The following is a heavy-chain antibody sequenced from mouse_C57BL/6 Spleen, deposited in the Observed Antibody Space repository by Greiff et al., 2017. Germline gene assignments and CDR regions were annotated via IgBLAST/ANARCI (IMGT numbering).Heavy chain of an antibody. CDR2: INPNYGTT. V-gene: IGHV1-39*01. J-gene: IGHJ4*01. CDR3: ARSGYGSSFYYAMDY. CDR1: GYSFTDYN. Sequence: VQLQQSGPELVKPGASVKISCKASGYSFTDYNMNWVKQSNGKSLEWIGVINPNYGTTSYNQKFKGKATLTVDQSSSPAYMQLNSLTSEDAAVYYCARSGYGSSFYYAMDYWGQGTSVTVSS. D-gene: IGHD1-1*01.